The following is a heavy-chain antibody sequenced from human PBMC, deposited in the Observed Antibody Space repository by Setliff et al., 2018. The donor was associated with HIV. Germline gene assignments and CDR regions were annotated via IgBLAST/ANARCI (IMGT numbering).Heavy chain of an antibody. Sequence: GGSLRLSCAASGFTFSPYWMHWVRQAPGKGLVWVSRINSDGTSTTYADSVKGRFTISRDNAKNTLYLQMNSLKTEDTAVYYCTTALRWEPEHIGDYWGQGALVTVSS. CDR2: INSDGTST. V-gene: IGHV3-74*03. CDR3: TTALRWEPEHIGDY. D-gene: IGHD1-26*01. CDR1: GFTFSPYW. J-gene: IGHJ4*02.